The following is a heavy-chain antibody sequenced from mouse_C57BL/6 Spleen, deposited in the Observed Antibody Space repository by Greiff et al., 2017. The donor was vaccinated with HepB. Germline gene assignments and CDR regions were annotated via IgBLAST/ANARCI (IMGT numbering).Heavy chain of an antibody. J-gene: IGHJ4*01. D-gene: IGHD1-1*01. Sequence: EVQLQQSGGGLVKPGGSLKLSCAASGFTFSDYGMHWVRQAPEKGLEWVAYISSGSSTIYYADTVKGRFTISRDNAKNTLFLQMTSLRSEDTAMYYCATLITTVVATSMDYWGQGTSVTVSS. CDR1: GFTFSDYG. CDR2: ISSGSSTI. V-gene: IGHV5-17*01. CDR3: ATLITTVVATSMDY.